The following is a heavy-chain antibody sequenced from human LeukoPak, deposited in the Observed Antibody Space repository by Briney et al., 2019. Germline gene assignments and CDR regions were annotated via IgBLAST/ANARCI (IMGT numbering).Heavy chain of an antibody. V-gene: IGHV1-46*01. D-gene: IGHD3-16*01. J-gene: IGHJ4*02. Sequence: ASVKVSCKASAYSFTSYYIHWVRQAPGQGLEWMGIINPSGGGTPYAQKFQGRVTMTTDTSTTTVYMELYSLTSEDTAIYYCARRGMALDYWGQGTLVTVSS. CDR1: AYSFTSYY. CDR3: ARRGMALDY. CDR2: INPSGGGT.